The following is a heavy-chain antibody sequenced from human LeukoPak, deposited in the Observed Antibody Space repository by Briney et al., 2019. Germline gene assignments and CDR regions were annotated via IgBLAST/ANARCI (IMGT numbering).Heavy chain of an antibody. Sequence: ASVKVSCKASGYTFTSYYLHWVRQAPGQGLEWMGIINPSGGGTSYAQKFQGRVTMTRDTSTSTVYMELSSLRSEDTAVYYCARGVTMVRGVKFLAYYYYGMDVWGQGTTVTVSS. CDR1: GYTFTSYY. V-gene: IGHV1-46*01. J-gene: IGHJ6*02. CDR3: ARGVTMVRGVKFLAYYYYGMDV. CDR2: INPSGGGT. D-gene: IGHD3-10*01.